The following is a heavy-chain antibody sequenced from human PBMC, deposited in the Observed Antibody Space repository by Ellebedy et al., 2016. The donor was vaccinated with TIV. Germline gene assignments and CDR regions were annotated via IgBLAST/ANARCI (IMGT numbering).Heavy chain of an antibody. V-gene: IGHV3-30-3*01. J-gene: IGHJ4*02. D-gene: IGHD6-19*01. CDR3: ARDLDKSSGWYGGAAY. Sequence: PGGSLRLSCAASGFTFSDYAMHWVRQAPGKGLEWVAVISHDGGSQYYADSVKGRFTVSRDNSMTTVYLEMNSLRAEDTALYYCARDLDKSSGWYGGAAYWGQGTQVTVSS. CDR1: GFTFSDYA. CDR2: ISHDGGSQ.